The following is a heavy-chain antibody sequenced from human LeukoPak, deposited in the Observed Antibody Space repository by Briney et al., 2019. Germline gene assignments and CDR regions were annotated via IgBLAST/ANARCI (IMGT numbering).Heavy chain of an antibody. V-gene: IGHV1-2*02. CDR2: INPNSGGT. D-gene: IGHD2-8*01. Sequence: ASVKVSCKASGYTFTGYYMHWVRQAPGQGLEWMGWINPNSGGTNYAQKFQGRVTMTRDTSISTAYMEMSSLTSDDTAVYYCARSAGHCNNGVCFTDYYIDVWGTGSTVTVSS. CDR1: GYTFTGYY. J-gene: IGHJ6*03. CDR3: ARSAGHCNNGVCFTDYYIDV.